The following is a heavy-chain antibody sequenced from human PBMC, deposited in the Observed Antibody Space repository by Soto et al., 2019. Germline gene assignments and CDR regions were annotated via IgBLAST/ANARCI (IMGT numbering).Heavy chain of an antibody. CDR2: VGGSGDST. J-gene: IGHJ4*02. CDR3: AKSPLGYCSGGSCYPPHYFDY. D-gene: IGHD2-15*01. Sequence: EVQLLDSGGGLVQPGGSLRLSCAASGFTFSNYAMSWVHQAPGKGLEWVSGVGGSGDSTYYADSVKGRLTISRDNSKDTLYLQMNSLRAEDTAVYYCAKSPLGYCSGGSCYPPHYFDYWGQGTLVTVSS. V-gene: IGHV3-23*01. CDR1: GFTFSNYA.